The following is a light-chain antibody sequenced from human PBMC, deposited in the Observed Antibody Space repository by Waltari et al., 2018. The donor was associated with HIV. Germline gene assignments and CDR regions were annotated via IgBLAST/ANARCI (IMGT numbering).Light chain of an antibody. V-gene: IGLV2-23*02. CDR1: SSDVGGYNL. CDR2: EVI. Sequence: QSALTQPASVSGSPGQSITISCTGTSSDVGGYNLVSWYQQHPGKAPKLIIYEVIKRPSGVSNRFSGSKSGNTASLTISGLQAEDEADYYCCAYAGSTTYVIFGGGTKLTVL. J-gene: IGLJ2*01. CDR3: CAYAGSTTYVI.